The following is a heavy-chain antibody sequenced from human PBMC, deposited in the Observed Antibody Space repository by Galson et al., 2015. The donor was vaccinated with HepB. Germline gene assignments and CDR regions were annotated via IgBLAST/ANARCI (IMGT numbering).Heavy chain of an antibody. J-gene: IGHJ4*02. Sequence: SLRLSCAASGFTFSSYAMHWVRQAPGKGLEWVAVISYDGSNKYYADSVKGRFTISRDNSKNTLYLQMNSLRAEDTAVYYCARDLGVVVAALPRYWGQGTLVTVSS. CDR3: ARDLGVVVAALPRY. V-gene: IGHV3-30*04. CDR2: ISYDGSNK. CDR1: GFTFSSYA. D-gene: IGHD2-15*01.